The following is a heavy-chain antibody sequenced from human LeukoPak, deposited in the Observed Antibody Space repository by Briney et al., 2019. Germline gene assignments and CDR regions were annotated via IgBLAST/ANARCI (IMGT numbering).Heavy chain of an antibody. Sequence: GGSLRLSCAASGFTFSSYSMNWVRQAPGKGLEWVSSISSSSSYIYYADSVKGRFTISRDNAKNSLYLQMNSLRAEDTAVYYCARVIYSSGWPFVFDYWGQGTLVTVSS. CDR2: ISSSSSYI. D-gene: IGHD6-19*01. CDR3: ARVIYSSGWPFVFDY. J-gene: IGHJ4*02. CDR1: GFTFSSYS. V-gene: IGHV3-21*01.